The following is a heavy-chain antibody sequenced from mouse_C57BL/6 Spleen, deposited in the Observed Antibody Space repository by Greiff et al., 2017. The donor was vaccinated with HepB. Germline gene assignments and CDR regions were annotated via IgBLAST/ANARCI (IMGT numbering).Heavy chain of an antibody. CDR2: FYPGSGSI. CDR1: GYTFTEYT. J-gene: IGHJ2*01. Sequence: QVQLKESGAELVKPGASVKLSCKASGYTFTEYTIHWVKQRSGQGLEWIGWFYPGSGSIKYNEKFKDKATLTADKSSSTVYMELSRLTSEDSAVYFCARHEGNYGSGYYFDYWGQGTTLTVSS. V-gene: IGHV1-62-2*01. D-gene: IGHD1-1*01. CDR3: ARHEGNYGSGYYFDY.